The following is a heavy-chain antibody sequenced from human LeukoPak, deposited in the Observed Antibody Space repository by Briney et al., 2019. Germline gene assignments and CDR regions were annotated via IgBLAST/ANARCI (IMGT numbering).Heavy chain of an antibody. J-gene: IGHJ4*02. CDR1: GGSISSYY. CDR2: IYYSGST. D-gene: IGHD3-22*01. V-gene: IGHV4-59*12. Sequence: SETLSFTCTVSGGSISSYYWSWIRQPPGKGLEWIGYIYYSGSTNYNPSLKSRVTISVDTSKNQFSLKLSSVTAADTAVYYCARYSHAYYYDSSGYYRFDYWGQGTLVTVSS. CDR3: ARYSHAYYYDSSGYYRFDY.